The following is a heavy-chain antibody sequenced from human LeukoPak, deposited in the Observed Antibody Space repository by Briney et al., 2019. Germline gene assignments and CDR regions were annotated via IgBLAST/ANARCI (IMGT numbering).Heavy chain of an antibody. Sequence: GASVKVSCKASGYTFTSYGISWVRQAPGQGLEWMGWISAYNGNTNYAQKLQGRVTMTTDTSTSTAYMELRSLRSDNTAVYYCARSGSVRGVMLRYYYYMDVWGKGTTVTVSS. CDR2: ISAYNGNT. CDR1: GYTFTSYG. D-gene: IGHD3-10*01. J-gene: IGHJ6*03. CDR3: ARSGSVRGVMLRYYYYMDV. V-gene: IGHV1-18*01.